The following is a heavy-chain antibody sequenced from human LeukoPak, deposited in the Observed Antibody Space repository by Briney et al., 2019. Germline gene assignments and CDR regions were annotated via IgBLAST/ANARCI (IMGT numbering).Heavy chain of an antibody. CDR3: ARSYYYGSGSYICFDP. D-gene: IGHD3-10*01. CDR2: IYPADSDT. CDR1: GYSFSSYW. Sequence: GESLKISCKGSGYSFSSYWIGWVRQMPGKGLEWMGIIYPADSDTRYSPSFRGQVTISADKSITTAYLQWSSLKASDTAMYYCARSYYYGSGSYICFDPWGQGTLVTVSS. V-gene: IGHV5-51*01. J-gene: IGHJ5*02.